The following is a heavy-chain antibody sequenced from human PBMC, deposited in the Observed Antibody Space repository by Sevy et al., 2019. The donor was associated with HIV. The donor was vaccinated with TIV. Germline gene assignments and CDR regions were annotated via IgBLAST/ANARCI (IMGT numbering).Heavy chain of an antibody. CDR3: ARADGSSWDRNNWFDP. V-gene: IGHV3-30-3*01. D-gene: IGHD6-13*01. J-gene: IGHJ5*02. CDR2: ISYDGSNK. CDR1: GFTFSSYA. Sequence: GESLKISCAASGFTFSSYAMHWVRQAPGKGLEWVAVISYDGSNKYYADSVKGRFTISRDNSKNTLYLQMNSLRAEDTAVYYCARADGSSWDRNNWFDPWGQGTLVTVSS.